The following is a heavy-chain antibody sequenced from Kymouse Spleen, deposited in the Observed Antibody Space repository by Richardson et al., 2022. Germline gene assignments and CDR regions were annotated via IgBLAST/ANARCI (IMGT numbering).Heavy chain of an antibody. CDR3: ARHNPSYDILTGYAFDI. CDR2: IYPGDSDT. V-gene: IGHV5-51*01. D-gene: IGHD3-9*01. J-gene: IGHJ3*02. CDR1: GYSFTSYW. Sequence: EVQLVQSGAEVKKPGESLKISCKGSGYSFTSYWIGWVRQMPGKGLEWMGIIYPGDSDTRYSPSFQGQVTISADKSISTAYLQWSSLKASDTAMYYCARHNPSYDILTGYAFDIWGQGTMVTVSS.